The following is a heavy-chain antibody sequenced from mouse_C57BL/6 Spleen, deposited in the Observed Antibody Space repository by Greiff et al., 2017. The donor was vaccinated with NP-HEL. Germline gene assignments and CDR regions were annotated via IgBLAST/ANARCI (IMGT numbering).Heavy chain of an antibody. Sequence: VQLQQSGPELVKPGASVKIPCKASGYTFTDYNMDWVKQSHGKSLEWIGDINPNNGGTIYNQKFKGKATLTVDKSSSTAYMELRSLTSEDTAVYYCARSQIYYYGSSYGYFDVWGTGTTVTVSS. D-gene: IGHD1-1*01. CDR1: GYTFTDYN. CDR3: ARSQIYYYGSSYGYFDV. CDR2: INPNNGGT. J-gene: IGHJ1*03. V-gene: IGHV1-18*01.